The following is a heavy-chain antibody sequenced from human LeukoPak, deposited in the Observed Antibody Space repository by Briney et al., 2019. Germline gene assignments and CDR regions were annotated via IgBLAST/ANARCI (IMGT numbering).Heavy chain of an antibody. J-gene: IGHJ3*02. V-gene: IGHV4-31*03. D-gene: IGHD5-24*01. CDR3: AREEGWLGLGAFDI. CDR2: IYYSGST. Sequence: SETLSLTCTVSGGSISSGGYYWSWIRQHPGKGLEWIGYIYYSGSTYYNPSLKSRVTISVDTSKNQFSLKLSSVTAADTAVYYCAREEGWLGLGAFDIWGQGTMVTVSS. CDR1: GGSISSGGYY.